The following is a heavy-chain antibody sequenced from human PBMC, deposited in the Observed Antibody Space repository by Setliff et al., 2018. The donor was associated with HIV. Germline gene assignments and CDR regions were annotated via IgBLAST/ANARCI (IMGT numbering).Heavy chain of an antibody. CDR1: GGSLNTYY. V-gene: IGHV4-4*07. Sequence: PSETLSLTCIVSGGSLNTYYWTWIRQPAGKGLEWIGRIYASGSTNYNPSLKSRLTMSVEMSKNQFSLKLTCVTAADTAVYYCARLGYCSRTTCYGYYYMDVWGKGTTVTVSS. CDR2: IYASGST. D-gene: IGHD2-2*01. CDR3: ARLGYCSRTTCYGYYYMDV. J-gene: IGHJ6*03.